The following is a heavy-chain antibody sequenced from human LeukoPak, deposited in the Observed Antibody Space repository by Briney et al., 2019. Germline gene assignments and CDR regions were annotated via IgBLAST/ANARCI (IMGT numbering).Heavy chain of an antibody. CDR3: ARGPYSGSYYGSPDYGMDV. V-gene: IGHV3-30*14. CDR1: GFTFSSYA. CDR2: ISYDGSNK. Sequence: QTGGSLRLSCAASGFTFSSYAMHWVRQAPGKGLEWVAVISYDGSNKYYADSVKGRFTISRDNSKNTLYLQMNSLRAEDTAVYYCARGPYSGSYYGSPDYGMDVWGQGTTVTVSS. J-gene: IGHJ6*02. D-gene: IGHD1-26*01.